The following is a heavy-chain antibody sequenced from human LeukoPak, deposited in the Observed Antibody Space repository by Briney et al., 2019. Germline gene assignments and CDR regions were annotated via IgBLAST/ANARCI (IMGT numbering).Heavy chain of an antibody. J-gene: IGHJ4*02. Sequence: SQTLSLTCTVSGGSISSGGYYWSWIRQHPGEGLEWIGYIYYSGSTYYNPSLKSRFTISVDTSKNQFSLKLSPVTAADTAVYYCARYRKGYCSSTSCYRYFSGHFDYWGQGTLVTVSS. V-gene: IGHV4-31*03. CDR2: IYYSGST. CDR3: ARYRKGYCSSTSCYRYFSGHFDY. D-gene: IGHD2-2*02. CDR1: GGSISSGGYY.